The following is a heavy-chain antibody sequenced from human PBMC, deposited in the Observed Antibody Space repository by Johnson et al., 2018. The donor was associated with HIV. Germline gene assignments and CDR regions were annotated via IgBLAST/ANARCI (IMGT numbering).Heavy chain of an antibody. J-gene: IGHJ3*02. Sequence: QVQLVESGGGLVQPGGSLRLSCAASGFSFSTFGMHWVRQAPGKGLEWVAFVRSDGSNKYYGDSVKGRFTISRDNSKNTLYLQMNSLRADDTAVYHCAKLSIFGVVETDGFDIWGQGTMVTVSS. D-gene: IGHD3-3*01. CDR1: GFSFSTFG. V-gene: IGHV3-30*02. CDR2: VRSDGSNK. CDR3: AKLSIFGVVETDGFDI.